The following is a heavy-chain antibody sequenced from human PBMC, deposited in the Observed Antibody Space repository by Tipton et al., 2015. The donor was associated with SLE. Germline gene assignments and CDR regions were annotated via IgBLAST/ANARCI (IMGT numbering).Heavy chain of an antibody. J-gene: IGHJ4*02. CDR3: ARAILSIVVVVAANY. D-gene: IGHD2-15*01. CDR1: GFTFSSYA. Sequence: RSLRLSCAASGFTFSSYAMHWVRQAPGKGLEWVAVISYDGSNKYYADSVKGRFTISRDNSKNTLYLQMNSLRAEDTAVYYCARAILSIVVVVAANYWGQGTLVTVSS. V-gene: IGHV3-30*04. CDR2: ISYDGSNK.